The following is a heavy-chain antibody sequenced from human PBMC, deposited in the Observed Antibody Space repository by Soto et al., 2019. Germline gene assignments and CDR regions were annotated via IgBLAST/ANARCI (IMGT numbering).Heavy chain of an antibody. J-gene: IGHJ6*02. V-gene: IGHV3-21*01. Sequence: GGSLRLSXAASGFTFSSYSMNWVRQAPGKGLEWVSSISSSSSYIYYADSVKGRFTISRDNAKNSLYLQMNSLRAEDTAVYYCARYCSSTSCYLSYYYYGMDVWGQGTTVTVS. CDR1: GFTFSSYS. D-gene: IGHD2-2*01. CDR2: ISSSSSYI. CDR3: ARYCSSTSCYLSYYYYGMDV.